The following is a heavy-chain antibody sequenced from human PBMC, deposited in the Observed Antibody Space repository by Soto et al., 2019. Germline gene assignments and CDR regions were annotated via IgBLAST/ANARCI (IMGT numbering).Heavy chain of an antibody. D-gene: IGHD2-15*01. J-gene: IGHJ4*02. CDR3: ARAPLAAFRWFDY. CDR1: GFTFSSYA. Sequence: ESWGGVVQPGRSLRLSCAASGFTFSSYAMHWVRQAPGKGLEWVAFISYVETNEYYADSVKGRFTISRDNSRNTVYVQMNGLRTEDTAVYYCARAPLAAFRWFDYWGQGTLVTVSS. CDR2: ISYVETNE. V-gene: IGHV3-30-3*01.